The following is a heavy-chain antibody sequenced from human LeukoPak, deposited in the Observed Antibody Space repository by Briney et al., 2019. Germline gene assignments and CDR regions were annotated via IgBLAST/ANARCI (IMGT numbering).Heavy chain of an antibody. CDR2: ISGSGGST. Sequence: PGGSLRLSCAASGFTFSSYGMSWVRQAPGKGLEWVSAISGSGGSTYYADSVKGRFTISRDNSKNTLYLQMNSLRAEDTAVYYCAKVGSSSWSKYFDYWGQGTLVTVSS. V-gene: IGHV3-23*01. D-gene: IGHD6-13*01. CDR1: GFTFSSYG. CDR3: AKVGSSSWSKYFDY. J-gene: IGHJ4*02.